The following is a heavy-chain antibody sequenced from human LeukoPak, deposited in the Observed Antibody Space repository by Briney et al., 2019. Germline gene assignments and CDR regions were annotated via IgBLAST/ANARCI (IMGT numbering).Heavy chain of an antibody. D-gene: IGHD6-13*01. CDR1: GFTFSNYA. Sequence: PGGSLRLSCAASGFTFSNYAMSWVRQAPGKGLEWVSSISGSGGSTYHADSVKGRFTISRDNSKNTLYLQMNSLRAEDTAVYYCAKDPAAGENYWGQGTLVTVSS. V-gene: IGHV3-23*01. CDR2: ISGSGGST. CDR3: AKDPAAGENY. J-gene: IGHJ4*02.